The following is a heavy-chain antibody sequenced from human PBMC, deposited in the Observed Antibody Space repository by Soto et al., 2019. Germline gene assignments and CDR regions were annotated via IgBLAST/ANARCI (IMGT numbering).Heavy chain of an antibody. CDR2: IYWDDDK. CDR1: GFSLSSSGVG. V-gene: IGHV2-5*02. D-gene: IGHD7-27*01. Sequence: QITLKESGPTLVKPTETLTLTCTFSGFSLSSSGVGVAWIRHSPGKVLEWLALIYWDDDKRYSSSLKSRLTITKDISENQVVLTMTNMDPVDTGTYYCAHSLGPFDYWGQGTLITVSS. J-gene: IGHJ4*02. CDR3: AHSLGPFDY.